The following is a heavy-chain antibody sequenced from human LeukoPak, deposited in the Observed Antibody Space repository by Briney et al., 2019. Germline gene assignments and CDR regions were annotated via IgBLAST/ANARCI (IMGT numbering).Heavy chain of an antibody. CDR2: INHSGST. D-gene: IGHD6-13*01. Sequence: PSETLSLTCAVYGGSFSGYDWSWIRQPPGKGLEWIEEINHSGSTNYNPSLKSRVTISVDTSKNQFSLKLSSVTAADTAVYYCARTTPYSSSWYDFSNYYYYYMDVWGKGTTVTVSS. CDR3: ARTTPYSSSWYDFSNYYYYYMDV. V-gene: IGHV4-34*01. J-gene: IGHJ6*03. CDR1: GGSFSGYD.